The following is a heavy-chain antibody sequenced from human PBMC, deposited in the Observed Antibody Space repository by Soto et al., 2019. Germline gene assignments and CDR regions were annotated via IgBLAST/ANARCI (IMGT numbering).Heavy chain of an antibody. J-gene: IGHJ6*02. CDR2: ISSSSSTI. V-gene: IGHV3-48*02. CDR3: ARARCSGGSCYSNYYYGMDV. CDR1: GFTFSSYS. D-gene: IGHD2-15*01. Sequence: GGSLRLSCAASGFTFSSYSMNWVRQAPGKGLEWVSYISSSSSTIYYADSVKGRFTISRDNAKNSLYLQMNSLRDEDTAVYYCARARCSGGSCYSNYYYGMDVWGQGTTVTVSS.